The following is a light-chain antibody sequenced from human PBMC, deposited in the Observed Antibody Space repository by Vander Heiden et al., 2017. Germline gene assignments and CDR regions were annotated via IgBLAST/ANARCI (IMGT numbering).Light chain of an antibody. CDR2: QDV. Sequence: SYELTQPPSVSLSPAQTASLACPGDNWGDKFVHWYEQKPGPSPVLVLYQDVKRPSGLPGRFSASTSGNTATLTISGSPAMDAADYYCQAWDISTGVLFGGGTKLTVL. V-gene: IGLV3-1*01. CDR3: QAWDISTGVL. J-gene: IGLJ2*01. CDR1: NWGDKF.